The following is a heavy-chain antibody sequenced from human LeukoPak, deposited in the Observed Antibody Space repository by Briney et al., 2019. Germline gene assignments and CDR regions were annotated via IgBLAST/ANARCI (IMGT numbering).Heavy chain of an antibody. V-gene: IGHV5-51*01. CDR1: GYSFTSYW. J-gene: IGHJ6*03. D-gene: IGHD4-17*01. CDR2: IYPGDSDT. Sequence: GESLKISCKGSGYSFTSYWIGWVRQMPGKGLEWMGIIYPGDSDTRYSPSFQGQVTISADTAITTAYVEWRSLKASDTGIYYCARLRRLWNDYGDLSDFYYMDVWGKGTTVTISS. CDR3: ARLRRLWNDYGDLSDFYYMDV.